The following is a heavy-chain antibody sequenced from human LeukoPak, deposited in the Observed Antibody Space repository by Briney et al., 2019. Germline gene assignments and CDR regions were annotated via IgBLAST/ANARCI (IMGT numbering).Heavy chain of an antibody. CDR2: IYYSGST. D-gene: IGHD6-6*01. CDR3: ARAEAARPGPYYYYYGMDV. Sequence: SETLSLTCTVSGGSISSYYWSWIRQPPGKGLEGMGYIYYSGSTNYNPSLKSRVTISVDTSKNQFSLKLSSVTAADTAVYYCARAEAARPGPYYYYYGMDVWGQGTTVTVSS. V-gene: IGHV4-59*01. CDR1: GGSISSYY. J-gene: IGHJ6*02.